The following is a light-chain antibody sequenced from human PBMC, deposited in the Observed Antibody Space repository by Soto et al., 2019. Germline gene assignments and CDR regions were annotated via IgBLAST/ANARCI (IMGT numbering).Light chain of an antibody. V-gene: IGLV2-8*02. CDR1: SSDVGTYIY. CDR3: GSYAGGNNHYV. Sequence: QSALTQPPSASRSPGQSVTISCTGTSSDVGTYIYVSWYQHHPGKAPKLIIYEASKRPSGVPDRFSGSKSGDTASLTVSGLQAEDEADYYCGSYAGGNNHYVFGTGTKLTVL. J-gene: IGLJ1*01. CDR2: EAS.